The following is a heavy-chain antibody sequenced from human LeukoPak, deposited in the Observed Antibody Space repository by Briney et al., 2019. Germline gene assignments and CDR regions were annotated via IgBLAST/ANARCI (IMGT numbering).Heavy chain of an antibody. D-gene: IGHD2-2*01. CDR2: ISSSSSYI. CDR3: ARDLGIVVVPAAFDI. J-gene: IGHJ3*02. V-gene: IGHV3-21*01. Sequence: PGGSLRLSXAASGFTFSSYSMNWVRQAPGKGLEWVSSISSSSSYIYYADSVKGRFTISRDNAKNSLYLQMNSLRAEDTAVYYCARDLGIVVVPAAFDIWGQGTMVTVSS. CDR1: GFTFSSYS.